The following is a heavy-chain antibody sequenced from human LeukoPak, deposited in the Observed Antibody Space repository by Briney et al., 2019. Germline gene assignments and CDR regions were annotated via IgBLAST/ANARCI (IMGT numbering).Heavy chain of an antibody. V-gene: IGHV1-18*01. Sequence: GASVKVSCKASGYTFTSYGISWVRQAPGQGLEWMGWISAYNGNTNYAQKLQGRVTMTTDTSTSTAYMELRSLRSDDTAVYYCARYWSRLLWFGELLPLDYWGQGTLVTVSS. CDR3: ARYWSRLLWFGELLPLDY. CDR1: GYTFTSYG. CDR2: ISAYNGNT. D-gene: IGHD3-10*01. J-gene: IGHJ4*02.